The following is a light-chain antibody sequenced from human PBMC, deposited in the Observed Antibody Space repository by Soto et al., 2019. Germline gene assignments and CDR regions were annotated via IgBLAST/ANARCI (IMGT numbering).Light chain of an antibody. CDR1: SSDVGGYNY. V-gene: IGLV2-14*01. CDR3: SSYTSSSTLYV. CDR2: DVS. Sequence: QSALTQPASVSGSPGQSITISCTGTSSDVGGYNYVSWYQQHPGKAPKLMIYDVSNRPSGLSNRFSGSKSGNTASLTISGLQAEVEADYYCSSYTSSSTLYVFGTGT. J-gene: IGLJ1*01.